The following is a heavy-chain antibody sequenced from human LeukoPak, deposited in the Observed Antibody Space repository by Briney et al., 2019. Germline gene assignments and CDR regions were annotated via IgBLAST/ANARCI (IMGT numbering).Heavy chain of an antibody. V-gene: IGHV3-21*01. Sequence: GGSLRLSCAASGFTFSSYSMNWVRQAPGKGLEWVSSISSSGTYVYYADSVKGRFTISRDNAKNSLSLQMNSLRADDAAVYYCARGGRSFDYWGQGTLVTVSS. D-gene: IGHD2-15*01. J-gene: IGHJ4*02. CDR3: ARGGRSFDY. CDR1: GFTFSSYS. CDR2: ISSSGTYV.